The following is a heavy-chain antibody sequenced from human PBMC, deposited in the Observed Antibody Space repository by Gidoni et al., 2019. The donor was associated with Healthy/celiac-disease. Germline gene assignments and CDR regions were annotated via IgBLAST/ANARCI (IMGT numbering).Heavy chain of an antibody. Sequence: EVQLVASGGGLVQPGGSLSLSCAASGFTFSGYWMSWVRQAPGKGLEWVANKKKDGSEKYDVYAVKGRFTISRDNAKNSLYLQMNSLRAEDTAVYYCARASAVPLDIWGQGTMVTVSS. V-gene: IGHV3-7*01. J-gene: IGHJ3*02. CDR3: ARASAVPLDI. CDR2: KKKDGSEK. CDR1: GFTFSGYW.